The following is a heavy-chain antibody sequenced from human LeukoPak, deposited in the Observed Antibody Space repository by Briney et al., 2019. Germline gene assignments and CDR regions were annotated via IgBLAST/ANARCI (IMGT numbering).Heavy chain of an antibody. Sequence: SETLSLTCTVSGGSISSGSYYWSWIRQPAGKGLEWIGRIYTSGNTNHNPSLQSRVTISVDTSKNQFSLKLSSVTAADTAVYYCATNSYGHYQYYYYMDVWGKGTTVTISS. V-gene: IGHV4-61*02. CDR3: ATNSYGHYQYYYYMDV. CDR2: IYTSGNT. J-gene: IGHJ6*03. CDR1: GGSISSGSYY. D-gene: IGHD5-18*01.